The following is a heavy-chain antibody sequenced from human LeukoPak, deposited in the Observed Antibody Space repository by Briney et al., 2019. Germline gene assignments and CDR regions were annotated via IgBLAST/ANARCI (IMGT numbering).Heavy chain of an antibody. Sequence: SVKVSCKASGGTFSSYAISWVRQAPGQGLEWMGGIIPIFGTANYAQKFQGRVTITADKSTSTAYMELSSLRSEDTAVYYCAREGNSSWGWFDPWGQGTLVTVSS. J-gene: IGHJ5*02. D-gene: IGHD6-13*01. CDR3: AREGNSSWGWFDP. CDR1: GGTFSSYA. V-gene: IGHV1-69*06. CDR2: IIPIFGTA.